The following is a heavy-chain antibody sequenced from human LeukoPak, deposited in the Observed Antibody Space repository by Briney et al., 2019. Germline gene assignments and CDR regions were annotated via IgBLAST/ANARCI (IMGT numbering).Heavy chain of an antibody. V-gene: IGHV3-49*03. CDR3: TRAGLRGYSYGFDY. D-gene: IGHD5-18*01. Sequence: GGSLRLSCTASGFTFGDYAMSWFRQAPGKGLEWIGFIRTKAYGGTAEYAASVKGRFTISRDDSKSIAYLQMNSLKTEDTAVSYCTRAGLRGYSYGFDYWGQGTLVTVSS. CDR1: GFTFGDYA. CDR2: IRTKAYGGTA. J-gene: IGHJ4*02.